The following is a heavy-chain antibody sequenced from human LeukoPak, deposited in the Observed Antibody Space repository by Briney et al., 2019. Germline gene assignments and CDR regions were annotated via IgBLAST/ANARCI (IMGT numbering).Heavy chain of an antibody. CDR3: ARLHLTSYYDSSGYYSDY. CDR2: IDPSDSYT. V-gene: IGHV5-10-1*01. CDR1: GYRFTSYW. D-gene: IGHD3-22*01. J-gene: IGHJ4*02. Sequence: HGEPLKISCKGSGYRFTSYWIRWVRQMPGKGLEWMGRIDPSDSYTNYSPSFQGHVTISADKSISTAYLQWSSLKASDTAMYYCARLHLTSYYDSSGYYSDYWGQGTLVTVSS.